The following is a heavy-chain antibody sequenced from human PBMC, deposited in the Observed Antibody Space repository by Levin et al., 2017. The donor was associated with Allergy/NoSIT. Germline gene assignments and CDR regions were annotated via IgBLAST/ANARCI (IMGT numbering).Heavy chain of an antibody. CDR3: ARIFTWNGGVDY. CDR2: ISYDGRNQ. V-gene: IGHV3-30*04. J-gene: IGHJ4*02. Sequence: GESLKISCAAFGFTFSSYGLQWVRQAPGKGLEWVAVISYDGRNQYYADSVKGRFTISRDNSKNTLYLQMNSLRPEDEAVDNGARIFTWNGGVDYWGQGNLITVSS. D-gene: IGHD1-1*01. CDR1: GFTFSSYG.